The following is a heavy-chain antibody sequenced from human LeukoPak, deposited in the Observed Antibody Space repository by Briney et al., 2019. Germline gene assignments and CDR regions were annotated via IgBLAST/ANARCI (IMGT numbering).Heavy chain of an antibody. Sequence: TGGSLRLSCAASGFTFSSYGMSWVRQAPGKGLEWVSAISGSGGSTYYADSVKGRFTISRDNSKNSLYLQMNSLRAEDTAVYYCARDPLQWLVRGNWFDPWGQGTLVTVSS. CDR1: GFTFSSYG. J-gene: IGHJ5*02. CDR3: ARDPLQWLVRGNWFDP. CDR2: ISGSGGST. V-gene: IGHV3-23*01. D-gene: IGHD6-19*01.